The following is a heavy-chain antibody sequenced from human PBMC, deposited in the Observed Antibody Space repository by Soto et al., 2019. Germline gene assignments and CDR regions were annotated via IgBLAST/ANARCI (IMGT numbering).Heavy chain of an antibody. Sequence: QVQLAQSGAEVKKPGASVKVSCKASGYTFTTYGISWVRQAPGQGLEWMGWISAYDGDTNYAQKFQGRVTMTTDTSTSTAYMELRSLRSDDTAVYYCARDPGRFFWFDPWGLGSLVTVSS. CDR2: ISAYDGDT. CDR3: ARDPGRFFWFDP. D-gene: IGHD3-3*01. J-gene: IGHJ5*02. V-gene: IGHV1-18*01. CDR1: GYTFTTYG.